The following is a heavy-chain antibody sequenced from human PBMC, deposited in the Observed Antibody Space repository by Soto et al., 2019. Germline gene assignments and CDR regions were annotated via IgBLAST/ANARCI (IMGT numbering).Heavy chain of an antibody. J-gene: IGHJ4*02. CDR3: AKGSFLSLYYYDSRHFDY. Sequence: GGSLRLSCAASGFTFSSYAMSWVRQAPGKGLEWVSAISGSGGSTYYADSVKGRFTISRDNSKNTLYLQMNSLRAEDTAVYYCAKGSFLSLYYYDSRHFDYWGQGTLVTVSS. V-gene: IGHV3-23*01. CDR2: ISGSGGST. D-gene: IGHD3-22*01. CDR1: GFTFSSYA.